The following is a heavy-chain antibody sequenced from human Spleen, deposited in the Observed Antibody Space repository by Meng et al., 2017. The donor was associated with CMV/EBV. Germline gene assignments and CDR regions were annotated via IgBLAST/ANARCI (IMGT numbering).Heavy chain of an antibody. D-gene: IGHD1-26*01. Sequence: SLKISCVASGFNFDDYAMNWVRQAPGKGLEWVSGISWNSQTTAYADSVKGRFTISRDNAKNFVYLQMNSLRVEDTALYYCGQGLELLAWGQGTLVTVSS. V-gene: IGHV3-9*01. CDR3: GQGLELLA. CDR1: GFNFDDYA. J-gene: IGHJ4*02. CDR2: ISWNSQTT.